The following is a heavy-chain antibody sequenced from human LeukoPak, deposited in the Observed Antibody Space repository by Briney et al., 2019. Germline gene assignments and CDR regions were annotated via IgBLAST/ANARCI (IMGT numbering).Heavy chain of an antibody. Sequence: ASVKVSCKASGYTFTAYSMHWVRQAPRQGLEWMGWINPNNGGTYYAQKFQGRVTMTSDTSISTAYMELNSLRSDDTAVYYCVRVVRRAAAHAGNWFDPWGQGTLVTVSS. CDR3: VRVVRRAAAHAGNWFDP. D-gene: IGHD6-13*01. V-gene: IGHV1-2*02. CDR1: GYTFTAYS. J-gene: IGHJ5*02. CDR2: INPNNGGT.